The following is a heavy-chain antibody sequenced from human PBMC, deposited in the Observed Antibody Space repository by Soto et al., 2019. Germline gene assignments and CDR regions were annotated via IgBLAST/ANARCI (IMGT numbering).Heavy chain of an antibody. D-gene: IGHD2-2*01. CDR1: GGSISSGYYY. CDR2: IYYSGST. V-gene: IGHV4-30-4*01. CDR3: ARLRNVVVPAAMGNNFDY. Sequence: PSETLSLTCTVSGGSISSGYYYWSWIRQPPGKGLEWIGYIYYSGSTYYNPSLKSRVTISVDTSKNQFSLKLSSVTAADTAVYYCARLRNVVVPAAMGNNFDYWGQGTLVTVSS. J-gene: IGHJ4*02.